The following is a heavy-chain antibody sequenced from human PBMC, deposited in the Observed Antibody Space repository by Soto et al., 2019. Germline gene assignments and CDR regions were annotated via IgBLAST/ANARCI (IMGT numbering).Heavy chain of an antibody. J-gene: IGHJ3*02. D-gene: IGHD1-26*01. CDR3: TREWELLSGAFDI. CDR2: IRSKAYGGTT. CDR1: GFTFGDYA. Sequence: GGSLRLSCTASGFTFGDYAMSWVRQAPGKGLEWVGFIRSKAYGGTTEYAASVKGRFTISRDDSKSIAYLQMNSLKTEDTPVYYCTREWELLSGAFDIWGQGTMVTVSS. V-gene: IGHV3-49*04.